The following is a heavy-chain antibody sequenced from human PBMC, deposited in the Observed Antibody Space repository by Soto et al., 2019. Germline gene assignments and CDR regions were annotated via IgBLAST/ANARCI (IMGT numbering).Heavy chain of an antibody. CDR1: GFTFSSYD. CDR2: ISGSGGRT. D-gene: IGHD6-13*01. CDR3: SKDPEYSSSLHF. V-gene: IGHV3-23*01. Sequence: EVQRLESGGGLVQPGGSLRLSCAASGFTFSSYDMTWVRQAPGKGLEWVSAISGSGGRTYYAESVKGRFTISRDNSKNTLYLQMNSLRAEHTAVYYCSKDPEYSSSLHFWGQGTLVTVAS. J-gene: IGHJ4*02.